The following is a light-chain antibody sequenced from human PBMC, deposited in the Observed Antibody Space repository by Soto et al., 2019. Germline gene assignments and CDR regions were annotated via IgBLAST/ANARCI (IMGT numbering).Light chain of an antibody. CDR3: QQTYTTPRMFT. V-gene: IGKV1-39*01. CDR2: AAS. J-gene: IGKJ2*01. CDR1: KNISTY. Sequence: DIQMTQSPSSLSASVGDRVTISCRASKNISTYVNWYQQKPGEAPKLLIYAASSLQSWVPSRFSGSGSGTDFTLTISSLQPEDFAIYYCQQTYTTPRMFTFGQGTKLEIK.